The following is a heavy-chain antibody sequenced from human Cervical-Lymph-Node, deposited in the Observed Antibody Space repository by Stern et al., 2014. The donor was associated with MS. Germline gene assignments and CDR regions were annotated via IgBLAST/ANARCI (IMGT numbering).Heavy chain of an antibody. CDR1: GYLFDDYW. Sequence: VQLVESGAEVKKPGESLKISCEASGYLFDDYWIGWVRQMSGRGLELVAIIFPRDSNTRYSPSVQGQVTISADKSISTAYLQWRSLKAPAPAMYYCARSPATPSGYDRFDYWGQGALVTVSS. J-gene: IGHJ4*02. V-gene: IGHV5-51*03. CDR2: IFPRDSNT. D-gene: IGHD5-12*01. CDR3: ARSPATPSGYDRFDY.